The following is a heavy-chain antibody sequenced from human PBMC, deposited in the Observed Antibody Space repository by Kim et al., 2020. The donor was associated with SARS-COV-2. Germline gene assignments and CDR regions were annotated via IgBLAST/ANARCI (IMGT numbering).Heavy chain of an antibody. V-gene: IGHV3-23*01. D-gene: IGHD1-1*01. Sequence: STYYADSVKGRFTISRDHSKNTLYLQMNSLRAEDTALYYCARGGTYYFDHWGQGTLVNVSS. J-gene: IGHJ4*02. CDR2: ST. CDR3: ARGGTYYFDH.